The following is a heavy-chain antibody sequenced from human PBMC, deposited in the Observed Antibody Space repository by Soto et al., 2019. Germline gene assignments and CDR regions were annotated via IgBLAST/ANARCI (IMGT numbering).Heavy chain of an antibody. D-gene: IGHD3-10*01. V-gene: IGHV4-59*01. CDR3: ARVSGYYYGSGSSWFDP. CDR1: GGSISGYY. CDR2: IYYSGST. Sequence: SETLSLTCTVSGGSISGYYWSWIRQPPGKGLEWIGYIYYSGSTNYNPSLKSRVTISVDTSKNQFSLKLSSVTAADTAVYYCARVSGYYYGSGSSWFDPWGQGTLVTVSS. J-gene: IGHJ5*02.